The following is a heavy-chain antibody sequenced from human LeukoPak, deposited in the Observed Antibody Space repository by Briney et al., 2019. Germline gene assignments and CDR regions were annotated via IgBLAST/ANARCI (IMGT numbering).Heavy chain of an antibody. V-gene: IGHV7-4-1*02. CDR3: AREGPTMIVVDRTLPDDY. CDR1: GYTFTSYA. CDR2: INTNTGNP. J-gene: IGHJ4*02. D-gene: IGHD3-22*01. Sequence: ASVKVSCKASGYTFTSYAMNWVRQAPGQGLEWMGWINTNTGNPTYAQGFTGRFVFSLDTSVSTAYLQISSLKAEDTAVYYCAREGPTMIVVDRTLPDDYWGQGTLVTVSS.